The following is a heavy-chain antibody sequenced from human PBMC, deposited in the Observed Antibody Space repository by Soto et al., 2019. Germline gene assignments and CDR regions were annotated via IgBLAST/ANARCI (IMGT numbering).Heavy chain of an antibody. Sequence: SETMSLTCIVSGDYISNSSYYWVWISKPPGKGLEWIGKIYHSGTTNYNPSLKSRVTISVDTSKNQFSLKLSSVTAADTAVYYCARMGSCYPVRRCWFDPWGQGTLVTVSS. CDR1: GDYISNSSYY. V-gene: IGHV4-39*07. CDR2: IYHSGTT. J-gene: IGHJ5*02. CDR3: ARMGSCYPVRRCWFDP. D-gene: IGHD2-15*01.